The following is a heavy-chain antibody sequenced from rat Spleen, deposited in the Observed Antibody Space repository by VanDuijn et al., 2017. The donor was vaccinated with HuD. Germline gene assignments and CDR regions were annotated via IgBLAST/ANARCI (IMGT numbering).Heavy chain of an antibody. V-gene: IGHV5S13*01. Sequence: EVQLVESGGGLVQPGRSLKLSCAASGFTFSNYGMAWVRQAPTKGLEWVASISTGGGSTYYRDSVKGRFTISRDNAKSTLYLQMDSLRSEDTATYYCAKPNYGYNPYYFDYWGQGVMVTVSS. CDR2: ISTGGGST. J-gene: IGHJ2*01. D-gene: IGHD1-9*01. CDR3: AKPNYGYNPYYFDY. CDR1: GFTFSNYG.